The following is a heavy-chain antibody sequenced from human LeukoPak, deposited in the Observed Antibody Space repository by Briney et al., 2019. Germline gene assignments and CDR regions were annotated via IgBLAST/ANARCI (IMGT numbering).Heavy chain of an antibody. V-gene: IGHV3-7*01. Sequence: GGSLRLSCAASDFPFSTYWMNWVRQAPGKGLEWVANISPDGNEKNYVDSVRGRFTISRDNAKNSLFLQMTSLRGEDTALYYCARRATTERGHSYGLDFWGQGTLVTVSS. D-gene: IGHD5-18*01. CDR1: DFPFSTYW. CDR3: ARRATTERGHSYGLDF. J-gene: IGHJ4*02. CDR2: ISPDGNEK.